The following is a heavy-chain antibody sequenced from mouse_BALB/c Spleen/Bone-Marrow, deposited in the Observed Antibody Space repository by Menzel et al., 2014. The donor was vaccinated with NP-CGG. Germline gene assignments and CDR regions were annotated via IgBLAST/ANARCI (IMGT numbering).Heavy chain of an antibody. CDR3: ARRLRSAMDY. Sequence: VQLQQSGAELVKPGASVKLSCTAPGFNIKDTYIHWVKQRPERGLEWIGRIDPANGNTKYDPKFQGKATITADTSSNTAYLQLSSLTSEDTAVYYCARRLRSAMDYWGQGTSVTVSS. J-gene: IGHJ4*01. V-gene: IGHV14-3*02. CDR2: IDPANGNT. D-gene: IGHD1-1*01. CDR1: GFNIKDTY.